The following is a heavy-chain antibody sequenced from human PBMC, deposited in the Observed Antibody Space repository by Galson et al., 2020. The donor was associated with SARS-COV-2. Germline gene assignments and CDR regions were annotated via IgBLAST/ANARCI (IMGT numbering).Heavy chain of an antibody. D-gene: IGHD1-1*01. V-gene: IGHV4-38-2*02. J-gene: IGHJ5*02. CDR2: ISHRGTT. CDR3: ARDEANIVTTPITRNNWFDP. CDR1: GFSITTGFS. Sequence: ASETLSLTCTVSGFSITTGFSWGWIRQPPGKGLEWIGSISHRGTTSYSPSLKSRVTMSVDTSKNAFSLRLSSVTAADTALYYCARDEANIVTTPITRNNWFDPWGQGILVTVSS.